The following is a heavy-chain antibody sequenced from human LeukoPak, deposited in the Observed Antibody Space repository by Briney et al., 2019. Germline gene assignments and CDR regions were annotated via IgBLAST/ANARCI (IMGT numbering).Heavy chain of an antibody. V-gene: IGHV4-59*01. CDR1: GGSFSGYY. D-gene: IGHD6-19*01. CDR3: ARGRGIAVDY. CDR2: IYYSGST. J-gene: IGHJ4*02. Sequence: PSETLSLTCAVYGGSFSGYYWSWIRQPPGKGLEWIGYIYYSGSTNYNPSLKSRVTISVDTSKNQFSLKLSSVTAADTAVYYCARGRGIAVDYWGQGTLVTVSS.